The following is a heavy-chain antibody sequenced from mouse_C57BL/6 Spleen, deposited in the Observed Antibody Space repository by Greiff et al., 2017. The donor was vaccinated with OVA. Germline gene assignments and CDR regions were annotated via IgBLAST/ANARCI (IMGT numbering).Heavy chain of an antibody. CDR3: ARDYGSSRFAY. D-gene: IGHD1-1*01. CDR2: IDPSDSET. J-gene: IGHJ3*01. V-gene: IGHV1-52*01. Sequence: VQLQQSGAELVRPGSSVKLSCKASGYTFTSYWMHWVKQRPIQGLEWIGNIDPSDSETHYNQKFKDKATLTVDKSSSTAYMQLSSLTSEDSAVYYCARDYGSSRFAYWGQGTLVTVSA. CDR1: GYTFTSYW.